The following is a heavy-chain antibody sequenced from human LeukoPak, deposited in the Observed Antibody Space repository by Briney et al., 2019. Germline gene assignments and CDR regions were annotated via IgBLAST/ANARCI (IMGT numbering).Heavy chain of an antibody. D-gene: IGHD3-16*02. Sequence: PGGSLRLSCAASGFTFSSYAMSWVRQAPGRGLEWVSAISGSGGSTYYADSVKGRFTISRDNSKNTLYLQMNSLRAEDTAVYYCAKEGPPDGPYDYVWGSYRSKGLDAFDIWGQGTMVTVSS. CDR2: ISGSGGST. V-gene: IGHV3-23*01. CDR1: GFTFSSYA. J-gene: IGHJ3*02. CDR3: AKEGPPDGPYDYVWGSYRSKGLDAFDI.